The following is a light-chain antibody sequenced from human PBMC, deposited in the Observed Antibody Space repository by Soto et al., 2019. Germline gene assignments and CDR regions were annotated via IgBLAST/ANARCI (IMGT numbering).Light chain of an antibody. V-gene: IGKV3-11*01. CDR3: QQYYNWPPLT. J-gene: IGKJ4*01. CDR1: QNIFTY. CDR2: DAS. Sequence: EIVLTQSPAALSLSPGESATLSCRASQNIFTYLAWYLQKPGQAPRLLIFDASNRAAGVPVRFSGSGSGTNFTLSIISLEPADFGVYYCQQYYNWPPLTFGGGTKVEIK.